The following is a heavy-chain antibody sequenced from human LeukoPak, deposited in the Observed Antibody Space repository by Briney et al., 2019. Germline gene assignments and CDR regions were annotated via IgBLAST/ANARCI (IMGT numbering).Heavy chain of an antibody. D-gene: IGHD6-19*01. V-gene: IGHV3-7*04. CDR2: IKHDGIDT. CDR1: GFTLSNFW. J-gene: IGHJ4*02. CDR3: ARGRHSSGWYHDY. Sequence: PGGSLRLSCAASGFTLSNFWMTWVRQAPGKGLEWVANIKHDGIDTKYVDSVKGRFTIFRDNAKNSLYLQMSSLRAEDTAIYYCARGRHSSGWYHDYWGQGALVTVSS.